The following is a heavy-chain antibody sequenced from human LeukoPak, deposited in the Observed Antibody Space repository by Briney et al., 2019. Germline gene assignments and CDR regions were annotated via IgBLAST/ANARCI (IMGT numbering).Heavy chain of an antibody. J-gene: IGHJ5*02. Sequence: SETLSLTCTVSGGSVISDTYYWGWIRQPPGKGLEWIGSIHYSESTYYTPSLKTRITMSVDTSKNQFSLKLRSVTAADTAVYFCARHAKYNYLDPRGQGTLVTVSS. V-gene: IGHV4-39*01. CDR3: ARHAKYNYLDP. D-gene: IGHD1-1*01. CDR1: GGSVISDTYY. CDR2: IHYSEST.